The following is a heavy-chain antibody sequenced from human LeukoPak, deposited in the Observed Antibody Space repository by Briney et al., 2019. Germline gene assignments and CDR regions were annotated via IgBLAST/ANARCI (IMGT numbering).Heavy chain of an antibody. D-gene: IGHD6-19*01. CDR3: ARGDSVAGTSNYLDS. CDR1: GYTFISFD. J-gene: IGHJ5*01. Sequence: GASVKVSCKTSGYTFISFDIHGVRQATGQGLEWMGWMKPNDGNRGFAQKFQGRLTMTSDTSFVTAYMELTSLTSDDTAVYYCARGDSVAGTSNYLDSWGQGTLVTVSS. V-gene: IGHV1-8*01. CDR2: MKPNDGNR.